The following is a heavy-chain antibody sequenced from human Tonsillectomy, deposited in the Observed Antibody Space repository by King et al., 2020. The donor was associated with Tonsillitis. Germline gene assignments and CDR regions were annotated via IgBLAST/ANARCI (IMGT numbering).Heavy chain of an antibody. CDR2: IDPRDSYT. J-gene: IGHJ4*02. D-gene: IGHD5-18*01. CDR1: GYSFTRYW. V-gene: IGHV5-10-1*03. Sequence: QLVQSGAEVKKPGESLRISCKDSGYSFTRYWISWVRQMPGKGLEWMGRIDPRDSYTNYSPSFQGHVTISTDKSISTAYLQWSSLKASDTAMYYCARGVNTAMAGDSWGQGTLVTVSS. CDR3: ARGVNTAMAGDS.